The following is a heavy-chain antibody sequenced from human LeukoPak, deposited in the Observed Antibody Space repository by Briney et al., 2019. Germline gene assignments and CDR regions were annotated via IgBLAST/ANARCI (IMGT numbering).Heavy chain of an antibody. D-gene: IGHD2/OR15-2a*01. V-gene: IGHV3-30*02. J-gene: IGHJ4*02. CDR3: ATYTIVPSGVDY. CDR2: IRYDGTNK. Sequence: PGGSLRLSCAASGFTFSSYGMHWVRQAPGKGLEGVAFIRYDGTNKYHADSVKGGFTISRDNSKNTLYLQMNSLRAEDTAVYYCATYTIVPSGVDYWGQGTLVTVSS. CDR1: GFTFSSYG.